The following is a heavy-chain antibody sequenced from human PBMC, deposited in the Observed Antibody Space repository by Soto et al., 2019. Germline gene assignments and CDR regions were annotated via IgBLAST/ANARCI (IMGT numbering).Heavy chain of an antibody. CDR1: GFKFSNYA. CDR3: AKDRRAGGNPAFYFDF. CDR2: ISATGGGT. Sequence: PGGSLRLSCAASGFKFSNYAMSWVRQAPGKGLEWVSLISATGGGTYYADSVKGRFTISRDNSHNTLYLQVHSLTAEDTDVYYCAKDRRAGGNPAFYFDFWGQGA. J-gene: IGHJ4*02. V-gene: IGHV3-23*01. D-gene: IGHD3-16*01.